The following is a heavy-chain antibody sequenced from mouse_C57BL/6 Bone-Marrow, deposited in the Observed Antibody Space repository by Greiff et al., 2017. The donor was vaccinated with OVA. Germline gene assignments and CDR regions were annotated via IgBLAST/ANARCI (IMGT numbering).Heavy chain of an antibody. CDR3: ARETLYYAMDY. CDR1: GYSITSGYY. Sequence: EVQLVESGPGLVKPSQSLSLTCSVTGYSITSGYYWNWIRQFPGNKLEWMGYISYDGSNNYNPSLKNRISITRDTSKNQFFLKLNSVTTEDTATYYCARETLYYAMDYWGQGTSVTVSS. V-gene: IGHV3-6*01. CDR2: ISYDGSN. J-gene: IGHJ4*01.